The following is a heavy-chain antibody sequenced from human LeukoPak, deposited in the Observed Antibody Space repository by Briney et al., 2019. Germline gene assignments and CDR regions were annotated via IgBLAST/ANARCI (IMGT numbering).Heavy chain of an antibody. V-gene: IGHV4-61*02. J-gene: IGHJ4*02. Sequence: SETLSLTCTVSGGSISSGSYYWSWIRQPAGKGLEWIGRIYTSGSTNYNPSLKSRVTISVDTSKNQFSLRLSSVTAADTAVYYCARDSAFVAAAGNYWGQGTLVTVSS. CDR2: IYTSGST. CDR3: ARDSAFVAAAGNY. CDR1: GGSISSGSYY. D-gene: IGHD6-13*01.